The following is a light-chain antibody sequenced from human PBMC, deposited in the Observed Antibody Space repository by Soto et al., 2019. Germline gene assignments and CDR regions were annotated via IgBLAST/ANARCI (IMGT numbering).Light chain of an antibody. CDR1: GSNIGNNF. Sequence: QLVLTQPPSASGTPGEMVTISCSGGGSNIGNNFVYWYQQLPGAAPQLLIYRSYQRPSGVPDRFSGSKSGTSGSLAISGLRSEDEANYYCAAWDDSLSGVVFGGGTKVTVL. CDR3: AAWDDSLSGVV. J-gene: IGLJ2*01. CDR2: RSY. V-gene: IGLV1-47*01.